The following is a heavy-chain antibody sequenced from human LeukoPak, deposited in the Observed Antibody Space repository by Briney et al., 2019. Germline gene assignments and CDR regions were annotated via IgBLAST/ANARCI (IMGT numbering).Heavy chain of an antibody. D-gene: IGHD3-22*01. CDR1: GLTFSDYA. V-gene: IGHV3-23*01. J-gene: IGHJ4*02. Sequence: PGGSLRLFCAASGLTFSDYAMRWVRQAPGKGLEWVSTISGSGGDTYYEDSVKGRFTISRDNSKNTLYLQMNSLRAEDTAVYYCARPLMYYYDSSGYYFPFDSWGRGTLVTVSS. CDR2: ISGSGGDT. CDR3: ARPLMYYYDSSGYYFPFDS.